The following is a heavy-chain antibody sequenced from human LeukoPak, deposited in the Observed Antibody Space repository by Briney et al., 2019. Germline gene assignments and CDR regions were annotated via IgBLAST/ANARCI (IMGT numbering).Heavy chain of an antibody. D-gene: IGHD4-17*01. Sequence: SETLSLTCTVSGGSISSGSYYWSWIRQPAGKGLEWIGRIYTSGSTNYNPSLKSRVTISVDTSKNQFSLKLSSVTAADTAVYYRARDWYGDALINWFDPWGQGTLVTVSS. CDR2: IYTSGST. J-gene: IGHJ5*02. CDR3: ARDWYGDALINWFDP. CDR1: GGSISSGSYY. V-gene: IGHV4-61*02.